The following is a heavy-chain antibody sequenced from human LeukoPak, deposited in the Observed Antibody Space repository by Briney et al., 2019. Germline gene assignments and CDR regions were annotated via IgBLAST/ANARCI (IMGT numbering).Heavy chain of an antibody. Sequence: GGSLRLSCAASGFTLGTYAMSWVRQAPVKGLEWVSAISGSGGSTFYADSVKGRVTISRDISKNTLYLQMNSLRVEDTAVYYRANIDSGSSYFDSWGQGTLVTVSS. CDR3: ANIDSGSSYFDS. CDR2: ISGSGGST. J-gene: IGHJ4*02. D-gene: IGHD1-26*01. V-gene: IGHV3-23*01. CDR1: GFTLGTYA.